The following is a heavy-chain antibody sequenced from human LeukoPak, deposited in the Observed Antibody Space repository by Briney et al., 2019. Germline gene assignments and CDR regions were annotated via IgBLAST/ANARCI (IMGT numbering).Heavy chain of an antibody. D-gene: IGHD3-22*01. Sequence: SETLSLTCAVYGGSFSGYYGSWIRQPPGKGLEWIGEINHSGSTNYNPSLKSRVTISVDTSKNQFSLKLSSVTAADTAVYYCARGGPRITMIVVPMDVWGKGTTVTVSS. CDR2: INHSGST. CDR1: GGSFSGYY. J-gene: IGHJ6*03. CDR3: ARGGPRITMIVVPMDV. V-gene: IGHV4-34*01.